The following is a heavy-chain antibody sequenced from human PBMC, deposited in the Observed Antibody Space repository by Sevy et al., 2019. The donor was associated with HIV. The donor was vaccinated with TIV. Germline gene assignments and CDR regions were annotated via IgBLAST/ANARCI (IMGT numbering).Heavy chain of an antibody. CDR2: ISSSGSTI. J-gene: IGHJ2*01. CDR1: GFTFSDNY. V-gene: IGHV3-11*01. CDR3: AKIVGNSACFSNNWYFDL. D-gene: IGHD2-21*02. Sequence: EGSLRLSCAASGFTFSDNYMSWIRQAPGKELEWLSYISSSGSTIYYADSVKGRFIISRDNAKNSLYLQMNSLRAEDTAVYYCAKIVGNSACFSNNWYFDLWGRGTLVTVSS.